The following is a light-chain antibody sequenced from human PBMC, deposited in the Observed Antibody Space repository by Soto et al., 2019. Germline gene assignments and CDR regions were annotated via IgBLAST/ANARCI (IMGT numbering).Light chain of an antibody. J-gene: IGKJ1*01. CDR3: QQYGSSRT. CDR1: QSVSTRS. Sequence: EIVLTQSPGTLSLSPGERATLSCRASQSVSTRSLAWYQQKPGQAPRLLMYGGSNRATGIPDRFRGSGSGTDFSLTISRLEPEDFAVYYCQQYGSSRTFGQGTKVELK. V-gene: IGKV3-20*01. CDR2: GGS.